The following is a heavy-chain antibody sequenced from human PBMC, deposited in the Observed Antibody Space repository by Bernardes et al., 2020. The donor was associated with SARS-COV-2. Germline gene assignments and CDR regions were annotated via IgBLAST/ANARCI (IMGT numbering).Heavy chain of an antibody. V-gene: IGHV4-4*02. CDR3: ARQNTVSSD. Sequence: SETLSLTCAVSGGSISSSNWWTWVRQPPGKGLEWIGEIYHSGSPNYNPSLKSRVTISVDESKNQFSLKVNSVTAADTAVYYCARQNTVSSDWGQGTLVTVSS. D-gene: IGHD4-17*01. CDR1: GGSISSSNW. CDR2: IYHSGSP. J-gene: IGHJ4*02.